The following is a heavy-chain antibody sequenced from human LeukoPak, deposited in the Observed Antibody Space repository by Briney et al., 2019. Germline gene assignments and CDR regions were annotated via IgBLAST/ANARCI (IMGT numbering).Heavy chain of an antibody. CDR3: ARGFWTKGPDY. CDR2: IYTSGST. CDR1: GGSISGSSYY. V-gene: IGHV4-61*02. J-gene: IGHJ4*02. D-gene: IGHD3/OR15-3a*01. Sequence: SETLSLTCTVSGGSISGSSYYWGWIRQPAGKGLEWIGRIYTSGSTNYNPSLKSRVTMSVDTSKNQFSLKLSSVTAADTAVYYCARGFWTKGPDYWGQGTLVTVPS.